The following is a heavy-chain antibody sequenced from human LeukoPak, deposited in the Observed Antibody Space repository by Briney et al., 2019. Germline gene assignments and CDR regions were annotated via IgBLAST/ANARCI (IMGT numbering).Heavy chain of an antibody. CDR2: IYYSGST. D-gene: IGHD1-26*01. CDR1: GGSISSYY. V-gene: IGHV4-59*01. CDR3: ARVVGATPDY. Sequence: SETLSLTCTVSGGSISSYYWSWIRQPPGKGLEWIGYIYYSGSTNYNPSLKSRVAISVDTSKNQFSLKLSSVTAADTAVYYCARVVGATPDYWGQGTLVTVSS. J-gene: IGHJ4*02.